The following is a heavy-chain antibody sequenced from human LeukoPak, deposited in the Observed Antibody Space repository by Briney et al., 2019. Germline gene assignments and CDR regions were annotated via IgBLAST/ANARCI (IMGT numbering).Heavy chain of an antibody. CDR1: GYTFTSYY. D-gene: IGHD4-17*01. CDR3: ARSDYGELDAFDI. J-gene: IGHJ3*02. Sequence: ASVKVSCKASGYTFTSYYMHWVRQAPGQGLEWMGIINPSGGSTSYAQKFQGRVTVTRDTSTSTVYMELSSLRSEDTAVYYCARSDYGELDAFDIWGQGTMVTVSS. CDR2: INPSGGST. V-gene: IGHV1-46*01.